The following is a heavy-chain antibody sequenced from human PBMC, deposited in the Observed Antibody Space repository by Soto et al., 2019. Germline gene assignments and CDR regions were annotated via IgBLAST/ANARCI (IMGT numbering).Heavy chain of an antibody. V-gene: IGHV1-24*01. J-gene: IGHJ6*02. D-gene: IGHD2-15*01. CDR2: FDPEDAET. CDR3: AAGVVPYGMDV. CDR1: GYTLTELS. Sequence: ASVKVSCKVSGYTLTELSMHWVRQPPGKGLEWMGGFDPEDAETIYARRFQGRVTMTEDASADTAYMELSSLRSEDTAVYYCAAGVVPYGMDVWGQGTTVTVSS.